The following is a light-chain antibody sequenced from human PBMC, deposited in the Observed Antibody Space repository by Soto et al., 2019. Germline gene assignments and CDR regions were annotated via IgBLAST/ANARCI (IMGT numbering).Light chain of an antibody. Sequence: IIMTQSPATLSLSPLERATLSCRASQSVSSNLAWYQQKPGQAPRLLIYGASTRATGIPARFSGSGSGTEFTLTISSLQSEDYAVYYCQQYNNRRTFGQGTKVDIK. J-gene: IGKJ1*01. CDR3: QQYNNRRT. CDR2: GAS. CDR1: QSVSSN. V-gene: IGKV3-15*01.